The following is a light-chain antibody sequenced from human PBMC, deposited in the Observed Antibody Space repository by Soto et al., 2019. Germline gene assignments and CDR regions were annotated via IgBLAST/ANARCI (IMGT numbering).Light chain of an antibody. CDR2: ANY. CDR1: SSKIGSNY. V-gene: IGLV1-47*02. CDR3: GAWNDSLNSFL. J-gene: IGLJ1*01. Sequence: QGVPSQPPSASGTPGERVTISCFGSSSKIGSNYVYWCQQFRGTAPRLLIYANYQRPSGVPGRFSGSKSGTSASLAISGLRSEDEADYYCGAWNDSLNSFLFAAGTKVTV.